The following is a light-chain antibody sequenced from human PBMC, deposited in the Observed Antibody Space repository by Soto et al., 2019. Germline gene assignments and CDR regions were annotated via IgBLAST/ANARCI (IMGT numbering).Light chain of an antibody. Sequence: VLTQSPATLSLSPGERATLSCRASLNVNSYLAWYQQKPGQAPRLLIYGASSRASGIPDRFSGSGSGTDFTLTISRLEPEDFAVYYCQQYGSSPITFGQGTRLEIK. CDR3: QQYGSSPIT. CDR2: GAS. J-gene: IGKJ5*01. V-gene: IGKV3-20*01. CDR1: LNVNSY.